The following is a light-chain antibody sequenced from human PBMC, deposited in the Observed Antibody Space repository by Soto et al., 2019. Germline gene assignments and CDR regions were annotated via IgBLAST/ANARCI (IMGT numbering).Light chain of an antibody. CDR2: DAS. CDR3: QQYDDPFT. CDR1: RDIADS. Sequence: DTQMTQSPSSLSASVGDTVTITCQASRDIADSLKWYQQRAGQAPKLLIYDASNLQSGVPARFSGSGTGTSFILTISSLQPEDFATYYCQQYDDPFTFGGGTKVEIK. V-gene: IGKV1-33*01. J-gene: IGKJ4*01.